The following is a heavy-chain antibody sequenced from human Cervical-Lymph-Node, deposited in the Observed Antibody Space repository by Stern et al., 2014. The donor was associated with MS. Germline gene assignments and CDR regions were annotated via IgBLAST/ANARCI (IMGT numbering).Heavy chain of an antibody. V-gene: IGHV1-69*01. J-gene: IGHJ6*02. CDR3: ARGELKEGLVRGMDV. CDR1: GCTFSSYA. CDR2: IIPIFGKA. Sequence: QMQLVQSGAEVKKPGSSVKVSCKASGCTFSSYAISWVRQAPGQGLEWVGGIIPIFGKAHYAQKFQGRVTITADESTSTAFMELSSLISEDTAVYYCARGELKEGLVRGMDVWGQGTTVTVSS. D-gene: IGHD1-26*01.